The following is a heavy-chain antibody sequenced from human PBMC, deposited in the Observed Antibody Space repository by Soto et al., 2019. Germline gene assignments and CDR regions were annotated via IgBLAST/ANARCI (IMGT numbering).Heavy chain of an antibody. Sequence: EVQLLESGGALAQPGGSLRLSCAASGSTFSAFCMNWVRQAPGKGLGWVSAISRSGDITYYADSVKGRFTISRDNSKNTLYLEMNSLTGDDTAVYYCAKGGFWVHYGMDVW. CDR1: GSTFSAFC. J-gene: IGHJ6*01. CDR3: AKGGFWVHYGMDV. D-gene: IGHD2-15*01. V-gene: IGHV3-23*01. CDR2: ISRSGDIT.